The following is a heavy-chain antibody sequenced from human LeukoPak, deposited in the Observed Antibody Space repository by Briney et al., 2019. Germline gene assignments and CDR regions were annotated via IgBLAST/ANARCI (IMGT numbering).Heavy chain of an antibody. V-gene: IGHV4-59*01. CDR2: IYYSGSP. J-gene: IGHJ4*02. Sequence: PSETLSLTCTVSGGSISSYYWSWIRQPPGKGLEWIGYIYYSGSPNYNPSLKSRVTISVDTSKNQFSLKLSSVTAADTAVYYCARWDYGSETYGLDYWGQGTLVTVSS. CDR1: GGSISSYY. CDR3: ARWDYGSETYGLDY. D-gene: IGHD3-10*01.